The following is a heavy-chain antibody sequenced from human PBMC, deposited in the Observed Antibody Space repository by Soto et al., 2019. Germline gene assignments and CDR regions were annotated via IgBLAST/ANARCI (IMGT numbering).Heavy chain of an antibody. D-gene: IGHD1-7*01. CDR3: VRRVSGNYDY. J-gene: IGHJ4*02. CDR1: GFTFSSYD. Sequence: EVQLAESGGGMVQPGGSLRLSCVASGFTFSSYDMPWVRQAPGKGLEYVSSISSNGGTTYYGNSVKGRFTISRDNSKNTLYLRMCSLRAEDMAVYYCVRRVSGNYDYWGQGTLVTVSS. V-gene: IGHV3-64*01. CDR2: ISSNGGTT.